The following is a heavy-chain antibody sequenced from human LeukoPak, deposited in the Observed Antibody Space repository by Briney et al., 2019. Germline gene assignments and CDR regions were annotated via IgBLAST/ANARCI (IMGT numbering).Heavy chain of an antibody. CDR3: ARDRQLVTYYYYGMDV. D-gene: IGHD6-6*01. CDR2: IYDSGST. Sequence: SQTLSLTCTVSGASIRGGDYYWSWIRQPPGKGLEWIGYIYDSGSTYYNPSLKSRITISVDTSENRFSLKLSSVTATDTAVYYCARDRQLVTYYYYGMDVWGQGTTVTVSS. J-gene: IGHJ6*02. V-gene: IGHV4-30-4*01. CDR1: GASIRGGDYY.